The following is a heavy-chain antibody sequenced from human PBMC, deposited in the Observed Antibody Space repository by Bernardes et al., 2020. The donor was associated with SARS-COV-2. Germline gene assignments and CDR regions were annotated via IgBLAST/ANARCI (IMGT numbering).Heavy chain of an antibody. V-gene: IGHV4-39*07. J-gene: IGHJ4*02. CDR1: GGSISSSSYY. CDR2: IYYSGST. CDR3: ARRAAHTRYYFDY. D-gene: IGHD2-15*01. Sequence: SETLSLTCTVSGGSISSSSYYWGWIRQPPGKGLEWIGSIYYSGSTYYNPSLKSRVTISVDTSKNQFSLKLSSVTAADTAVYYCARRAAHTRYYFDYWGQGTLVTVSS.